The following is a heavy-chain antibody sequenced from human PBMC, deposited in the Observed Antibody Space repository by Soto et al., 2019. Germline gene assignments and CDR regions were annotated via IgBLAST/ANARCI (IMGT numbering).Heavy chain of an antibody. CDR3: ARGNLAAAGYGWFDP. V-gene: IGHV1-69*13. Sequence: SVKVSCKASGGTFSSYAISWVRQAPGQGLEWMGGIIPIFGTANYAQKFQGRVTITADESTSTAYMELSSLRSEDTAVYYCARGNLAAAGYGWFDPWGQGTLVTVSS. J-gene: IGHJ5*02. D-gene: IGHD6-13*01. CDR1: GGTFSSYA. CDR2: IIPIFGTA.